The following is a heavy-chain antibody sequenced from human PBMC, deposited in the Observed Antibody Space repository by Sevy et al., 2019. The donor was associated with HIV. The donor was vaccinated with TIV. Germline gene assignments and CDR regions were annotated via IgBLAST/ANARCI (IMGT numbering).Heavy chain of an antibody. J-gene: IGHJ4*02. D-gene: IGHD2-8*01. Sequence: GGSLRLSCAASGFTFSKYSMSWIRQTPGKGLEWVSTFSFGCGKINDADSVKGRFTISRDDSRKTFYLQMNSLRAEDTAIYYCAREGCTKPHDYWGQGTVVTVSS. CDR1: GFTFSKYS. CDR2: FSFGCGKI. CDR3: AREGCTKPHDY. V-gene: IGHV3-23*01.